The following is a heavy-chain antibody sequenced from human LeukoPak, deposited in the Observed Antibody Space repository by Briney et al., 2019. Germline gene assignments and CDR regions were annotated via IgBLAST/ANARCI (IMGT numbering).Heavy chain of an antibody. D-gene: IGHD4-17*01. J-gene: IGHJ3*02. CDR3: ARDPNGDYIGTFDM. CDR1: EFTFSDYG. Sequence: GGCLRLSWEASEFTFSDYGMSWVRQAPGKGPEWVASISGSGSTQYADSVQGRFAISRDNSKSTLYLQMNSLRVEDTAIYFCARDPNGDYIGTFDMWGRGTMVSVS. CDR2: ISGSGST. V-gene: IGHV3-23*01.